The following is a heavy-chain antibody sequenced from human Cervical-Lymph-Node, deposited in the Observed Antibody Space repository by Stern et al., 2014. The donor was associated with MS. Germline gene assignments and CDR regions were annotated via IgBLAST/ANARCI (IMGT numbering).Heavy chain of an antibody. D-gene: IGHD2-2*01. Sequence: VQLVESGAEVKKPGASVKVSCKASIYTFTNYGISLVRQASGHGLEWMGGISAYNGNTIYAQKLQGRVPMTTDSSTSTAYMELRSLRSDDTAVYYCATSIQLGYFDLWGRGTLVTVSS. CDR1: IYTFTNYG. J-gene: IGHJ2*01. V-gene: IGHV1-18*01. CDR2: ISAYNGNT. CDR3: ATSIQLGYFDL.